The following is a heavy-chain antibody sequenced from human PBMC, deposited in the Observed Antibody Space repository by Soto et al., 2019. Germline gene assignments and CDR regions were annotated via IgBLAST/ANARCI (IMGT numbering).Heavy chain of an antibody. J-gene: IGHJ3*02. Sequence: SETLSLTCTVSSCSISNSTFYWGWIRQAPGKGLEWIGYIYYSGSTYYNPSLKSRVTISVDTSKNQFSLKLSSVTAADTAVYYCARDSSEPNYDFWSGYYHDAFDIWGQGTMVTVSS. CDR1: SCSISNSTFY. CDR3: ARDSSEPNYDFWSGYYHDAFDI. D-gene: IGHD3-3*01. CDR2: IYYSGST. V-gene: IGHV4-31*03.